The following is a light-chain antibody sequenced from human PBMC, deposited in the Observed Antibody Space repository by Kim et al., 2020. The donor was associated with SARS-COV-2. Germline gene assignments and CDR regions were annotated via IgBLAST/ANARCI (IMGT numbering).Light chain of an antibody. CDR3: QNLDSYPFT. Sequence: SASVGDKVTISCRASQNISTYLGWYQQEPGKAPKLLLYGASTLQSGVPSRFSGRGSGTDFTLTISSLQPEDFATYYCQNLDSYPFTFGQGTKLEI. J-gene: IGKJ2*01. CDR1: QNISTY. V-gene: IGKV1-9*01. CDR2: GAS.